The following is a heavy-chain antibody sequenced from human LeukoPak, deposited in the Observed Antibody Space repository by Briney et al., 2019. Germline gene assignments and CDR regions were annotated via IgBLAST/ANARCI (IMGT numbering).Heavy chain of an antibody. J-gene: IGHJ6*02. CDR3: ARAFSGFGGYYYYSMDV. CDR2: IYYSGST. Sequence: SETLSLTCTVSGGSISSYYWSWIRQPPGKGLEWIGYIYYSGSTNYNPSLKSRVTISVDTSKNQFSLKLSSVTAADTAVYYCARAFSGFGGYYYYSMDVWGQGTTVTVSS. CDR1: GGSISSYY. D-gene: IGHD3-10*01. V-gene: IGHV4-59*01.